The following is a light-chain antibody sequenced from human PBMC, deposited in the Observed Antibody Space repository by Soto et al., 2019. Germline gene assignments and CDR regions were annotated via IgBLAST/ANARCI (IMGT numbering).Light chain of an antibody. Sequence: DSVMTQSPYSLAVSLGERATINCKSSQSALYSSDNKNYLSWYQQRPGQPPKLLFYWASTRESGVPDRFSGSGSGAHFTLTITSLQAEDVAVYYCQQYYSSPPTFGQGTKVDIK. CDR3: QQYYSSPPT. CDR1: QSALYSSDNKNY. CDR2: WAS. J-gene: IGKJ1*01. V-gene: IGKV4-1*01.